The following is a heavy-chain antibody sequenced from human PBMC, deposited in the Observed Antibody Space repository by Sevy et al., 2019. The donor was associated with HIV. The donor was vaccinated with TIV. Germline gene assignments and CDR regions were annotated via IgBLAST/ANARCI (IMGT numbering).Heavy chain of an antibody. CDR1: GFTVSSNY. V-gene: IGHV3-53*01. CDR3: ARVSDGDYYYYYYMDV. D-gene: IGHD2-21*01. Sequence: GGSLRLSCAASGFTVSSNYMSWVRQAPGKGLEWVSVIYSGGSTYYADSVKGRFTISRDNSKNPLYLQMNSLRAEDTALYYCARVSDGDYYYYYYMDVWGKGTTVTVSS. J-gene: IGHJ6*03. CDR2: IYSGGST.